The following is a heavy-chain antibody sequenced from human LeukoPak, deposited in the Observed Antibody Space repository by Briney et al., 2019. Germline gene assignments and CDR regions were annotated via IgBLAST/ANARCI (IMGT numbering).Heavy chain of an antibody. CDR2: IYPGDADT. Sequence: GASLKISGKGSGSSFTSYGIGWVRQLPGKGLEWMGIIYPGDADTRYSPSFQGQVTISADKSISTAYLQWSSLKASDTAMYYCARLGGEWEDYWGQGTLVTVSS. CDR3: ARLGGEWEDY. J-gene: IGHJ4*02. V-gene: IGHV5-51*01. D-gene: IGHD1-26*01. CDR1: GSSFTSYG.